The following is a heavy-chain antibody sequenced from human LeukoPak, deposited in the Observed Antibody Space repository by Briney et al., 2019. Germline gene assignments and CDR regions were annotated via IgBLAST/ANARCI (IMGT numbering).Heavy chain of an antibody. Sequence: GGSLRLSCAASGFTFSDYAMSWVRQAPGKGLEWVSSISSSNSYIYYADSVKGRFTISKDDAKNSLPLHMNSLRAEDTAVYYCARDLIGGYNGGYFDSWGQGILVTVSS. V-gene: IGHV3-21*01. J-gene: IGHJ4*02. CDR1: GFTFSDYA. CDR2: ISSSNSYI. CDR3: ARDLIGGYNGGYFDS. D-gene: IGHD5-24*01.